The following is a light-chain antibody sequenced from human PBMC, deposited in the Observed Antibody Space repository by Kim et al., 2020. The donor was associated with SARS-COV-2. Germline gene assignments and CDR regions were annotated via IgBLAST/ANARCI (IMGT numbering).Light chain of an antibody. V-gene: IGLV3-21*04. Sequence: PGKTARIPCGGNSIGSKSVQWYQEKPGQAPVLVISYDSDRPSGIPERFSGSNSGNTDTLTISRVEAGDEADYYCQVWDSSSDHRVVFGGGTQLTVL. CDR2: YDS. J-gene: IGLJ2*01. CDR3: QVWDSSSDHRVV. CDR1: SIGSKS.